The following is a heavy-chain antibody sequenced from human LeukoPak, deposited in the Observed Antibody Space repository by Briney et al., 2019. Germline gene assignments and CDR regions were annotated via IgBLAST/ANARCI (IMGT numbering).Heavy chain of an antibody. Sequence: GGSLRLSCAASGFTFSSYAMSWVRQAPGKGLEWVSAISGSGGSTYYADSVKGRFTISRDNSKNTLYLQMNSLRVEDTAVYYCAKDLLVLRYFDWLLSGLDYWGQGTLVTVSS. CDR2: ISGSGGST. D-gene: IGHD3-9*01. CDR3: AKDLLVLRYFDWLLSGLDY. J-gene: IGHJ4*02. V-gene: IGHV3-23*01. CDR1: GFTFSSYA.